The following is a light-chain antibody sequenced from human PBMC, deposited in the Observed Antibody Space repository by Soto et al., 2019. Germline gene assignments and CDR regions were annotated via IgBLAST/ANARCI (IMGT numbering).Light chain of an antibody. J-gene: IGKJ1*01. V-gene: IGKV1-39*01. Sequence: DIQMTQSPSTLSGSVGDRVTITCRASQSISSFLTWYQQKAGKAPKLLIYAASSLQSGVPSRFSGSGSGTDFTLTISSLQPEDFASYYCQQSFSTPPTFGQGTKVDI. CDR1: QSISSF. CDR2: AAS. CDR3: QQSFSTPPT.